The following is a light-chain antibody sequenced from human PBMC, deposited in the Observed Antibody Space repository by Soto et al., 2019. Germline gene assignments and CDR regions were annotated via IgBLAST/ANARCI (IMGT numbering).Light chain of an antibody. Sequence: EIVMTQSLASLSVSPGERATLSCRASQSVSSNLAWYQQKPGQAPRLLIYGASTRATGIPARFSGSGSGTEFTFTISSLQSEDVAVYYCQQYNSWPLTFGGGTKVEIK. CDR3: QQYNSWPLT. CDR1: QSVSSN. J-gene: IGKJ4*01. V-gene: IGKV3-15*01. CDR2: GAS.